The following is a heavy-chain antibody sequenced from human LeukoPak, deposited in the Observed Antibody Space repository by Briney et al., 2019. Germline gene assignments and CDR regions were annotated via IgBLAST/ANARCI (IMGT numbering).Heavy chain of an antibody. J-gene: IGHJ6*02. V-gene: IGHV3-30-3*01. Sequence: GRSLRLSCAASGFTFSSYAMHWVRQAPGKGLEWVAVISYDGSNKYYADSVKGLFTISRDNSKNTLYLQMNSLRAEDTAVYYCARGGFTIFGVVTPGDGMDVWGQGTTVTVSS. CDR1: GFTFSSYA. CDR3: ARGGFTIFGVVTPGDGMDV. CDR2: ISYDGSNK. D-gene: IGHD3-3*01.